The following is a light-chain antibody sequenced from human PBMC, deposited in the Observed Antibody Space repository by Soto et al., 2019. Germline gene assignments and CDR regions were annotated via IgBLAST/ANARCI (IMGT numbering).Light chain of an antibody. Sequence: EIVMTQSPDTLSVSPGERATLSCRASETVSSNLAWYQQKPGQAPRLLIYGASTRATGIPARFSGSGSGTEFTLTISSRQSEDFAAYYCQQYDHWPPWAFGQGTKVEV. CDR1: ETVSSN. CDR3: QQYDHWPPWA. V-gene: IGKV3-15*01. CDR2: GAS. J-gene: IGKJ1*01.